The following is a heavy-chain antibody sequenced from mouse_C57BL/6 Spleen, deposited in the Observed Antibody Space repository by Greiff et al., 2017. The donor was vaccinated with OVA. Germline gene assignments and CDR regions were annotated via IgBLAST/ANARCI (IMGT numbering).Heavy chain of an antibody. CDR3: AREDWYFDV. CDR1: GFTFRDYY. CDR2: INYDGSST. J-gene: IGHJ1*03. V-gene: IGHV5-16*01. Sequence: EVMLVASKGGLVQPGSSMKLSCTASGFTFRDYYMAWVRQVPEKGLEWVANINYDGSSTYYLDSLKSRFILSRDNAKNILYLQMSSLKSEDTATYYCAREDWYFDVWGTGTTVTVSS.